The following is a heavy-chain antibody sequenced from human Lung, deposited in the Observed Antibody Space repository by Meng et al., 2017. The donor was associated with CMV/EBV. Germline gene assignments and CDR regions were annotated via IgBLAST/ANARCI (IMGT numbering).Heavy chain of an antibody. CDR2: IKQDGSEK. V-gene: IGHV3-7*01. CDR1: GFTFSSHW. J-gene: IGHJ6*02. Sequence: ESXKISCAASGFTFSSHWMSWVRQAPGKGLEWVANIKQDGSEKYYVDSVKGRFTISRDNAKNSLYLQMNSLRAEETAVYYCARDRGRYGMDVWGQGTTVTVSS. CDR3: ARDRGRYGMDV.